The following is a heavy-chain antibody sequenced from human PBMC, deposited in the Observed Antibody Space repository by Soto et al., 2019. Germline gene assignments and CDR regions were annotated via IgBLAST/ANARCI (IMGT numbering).Heavy chain of an antibody. CDR1: GFSLTTSGVG. CDR2: IYWNDDK. J-gene: IGHJ4*02. Sequence: SGPTLVNPTQTLTLTCTFSGFSLTTSGVGVGWIRQPPGKALEWLAIIYWNDDKRYSTSLKGRLTITKDTSKNQVVLTMTNMDPVDTATYHCAHRASNEATIGYWGQGTLVTVSS. CDR3: AHRASNEATIGY. D-gene: IGHD5-12*01. V-gene: IGHV2-5*01.